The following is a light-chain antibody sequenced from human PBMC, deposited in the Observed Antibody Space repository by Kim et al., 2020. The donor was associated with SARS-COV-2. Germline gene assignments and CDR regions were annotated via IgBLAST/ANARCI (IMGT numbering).Light chain of an antibody. Sequence: EIVMTQSPATLSVSPGERATLSCRASQTVTSNLAWYQHKPGQAPRLVIYGAPTRATGIPARFSGSGSETEFTLTITSLQSEDFAVYYCQQYYNWPLTFGGGTKVDIK. CDR2: GAP. V-gene: IGKV3-15*01. J-gene: IGKJ4*01. CDR3: QQYYNWPLT. CDR1: QTVTSN.